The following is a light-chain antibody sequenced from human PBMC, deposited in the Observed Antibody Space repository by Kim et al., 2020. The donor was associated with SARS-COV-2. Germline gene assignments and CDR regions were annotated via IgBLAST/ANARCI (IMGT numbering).Light chain of an antibody. J-gene: IGKJ1*01. V-gene: IGKV1-39*01. CDR1: QSISSY. CDR2: AAY. Sequence: DIQMTQSPSSLSASVGDGVTITCRASQSISSYLNWYQQKPEKAPKLLIYAAYSLQSGVPSRFSGSGSGTDFTLTISSLQPEDFATYYCQQSYSTPRTFGQGTKVDIK. CDR3: QQSYSTPRT.